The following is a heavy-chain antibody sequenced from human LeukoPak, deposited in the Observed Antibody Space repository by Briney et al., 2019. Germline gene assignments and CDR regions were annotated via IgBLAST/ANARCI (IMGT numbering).Heavy chain of an antibody. Sequence: ASVKVSCKASGYIFTNYGISWVRQAPGQGLEWMGWISAYNGDNKYAQNLQGRVTMTTDTSTSTAYLELRSLRSDDTAVYYCTRPGERPLRYYFDYWGQGTLVTVSS. CDR2: ISAYNGDN. J-gene: IGHJ4*01. CDR1: GYIFTNYG. V-gene: IGHV1-18*01. CDR3: TRPGERPLRYYFDY. D-gene: IGHD4-17*01.